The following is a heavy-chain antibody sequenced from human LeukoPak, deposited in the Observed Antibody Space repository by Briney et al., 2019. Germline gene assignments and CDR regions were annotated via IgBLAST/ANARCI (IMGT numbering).Heavy chain of an antibody. D-gene: IGHD4-17*01. J-gene: IGHJ5*02. CDR1: GGSFSGYY. CDR3: ARDGTYGESP. V-gene: IGHV4-34*01. CDR2: INHSGST. Sequence: SETLSLTCAVYGGSFSGYYWSWIRQPPGKGLEWIGEINHSGSTNYNPSLKSRVTISVDTSKNQFSLKLSSVTAADTAVYYCARDGTYGESPWGQGTLVTVSS.